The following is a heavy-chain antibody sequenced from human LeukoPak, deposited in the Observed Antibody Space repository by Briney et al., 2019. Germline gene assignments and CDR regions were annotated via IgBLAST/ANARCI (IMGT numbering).Heavy chain of an antibody. CDR3: ARDKTSVTNLYDY. V-gene: IGHV3-11*04. CDR1: GFTLSDYY. CDR2: ISSSGSIK. Sequence: GGSLRLSCAASGFTLSDYYMTWIRQAPGKGLEWISYISSSGSIKYYADSVKGRFTISRDNDKNSLFLQMNSLRPEDTAVYYCARDKTSVTNLYDYWGQGTLVTVSS. D-gene: IGHD4-17*01. J-gene: IGHJ4*02.